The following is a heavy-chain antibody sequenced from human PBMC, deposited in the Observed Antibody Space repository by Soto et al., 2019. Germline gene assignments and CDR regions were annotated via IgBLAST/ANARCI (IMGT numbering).Heavy chain of an antibody. CDR2: INAGNGNT. CDR1: GYSFTNYD. Sequence: QVQHVQSGAEVKKPGASVKVSCRASGYSFTNYDIHWVRQAPGQRLEWLGWINAGNGNTTYPQRFQGRVTITRDTSASTVYMELSSLRSEDTAVYYCVIDPIGVPGDVYFDSWGPGTLVTVSS. CDR3: VIDPIGVPGDVYFDS. V-gene: IGHV1-3*01. D-gene: IGHD3-3*01. J-gene: IGHJ4*02.